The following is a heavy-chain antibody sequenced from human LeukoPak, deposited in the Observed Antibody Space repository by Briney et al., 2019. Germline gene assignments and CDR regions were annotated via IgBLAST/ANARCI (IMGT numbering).Heavy chain of an antibody. CDR2: IWYDGSNK. D-gene: IGHD3-10*01. CDR1: GFTLSSFG. V-gene: IGHV3-33*08. J-gene: IGHJ4*02. CDR3: ARDMSFMAGDY. Sequence: GRSLRLSCAASGFTLSSFGMHWVRQAPGKGLEWVAVIWYDGSNKYYADSVKGRFTISRDNPKNTLYLQMNSLRAEDTGVYYCARDMSFMAGDYWGQGTLVTVSS.